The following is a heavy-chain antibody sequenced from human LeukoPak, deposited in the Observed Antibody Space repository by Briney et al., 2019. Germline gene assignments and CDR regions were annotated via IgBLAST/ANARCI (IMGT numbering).Heavy chain of an antibody. CDR1: VFTFSSYA. CDR3: ATHSSGWHHDAFDI. CDR2: ISGSGGST. Sequence: GGSLRLSCAASVFTFSSYAMSWVRQAPGNGREWVSAISGSGGSTYYVDSVKGRFTISRDNSKNTLYLQMNSLRAEDTAVYYCATHSSGWHHDAFDIWGQGTMVTVSS. J-gene: IGHJ3*02. V-gene: IGHV3-23*01. D-gene: IGHD6-19*01.